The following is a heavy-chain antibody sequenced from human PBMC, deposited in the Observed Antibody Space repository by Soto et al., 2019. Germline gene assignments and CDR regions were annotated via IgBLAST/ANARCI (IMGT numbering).Heavy chain of an antibody. D-gene: IGHD6-6*01. Sequence: PGGSLILSCAASGFTFSNNAMSLVRQAPGKGLEWASAISGSGGSTYYADSVKGRFTISRDNSKNTLYLQMNSLRAEDTAVYYCAKDQGAARPFFFDYWGQGTLVTVSS. CDR2: ISGSGGST. CDR3: AKDQGAARPFFFDY. V-gene: IGHV3-23*01. J-gene: IGHJ4*02. CDR1: GFTFSNNA.